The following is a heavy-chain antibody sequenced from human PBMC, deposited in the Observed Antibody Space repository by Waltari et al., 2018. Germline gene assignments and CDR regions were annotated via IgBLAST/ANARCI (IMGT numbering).Heavy chain of an antibody. CDR2: INPNSGGT. CDR3: ARDRGTTVVTAFDY. V-gene: IGHV1-2*06. J-gene: IGHJ4*02. CDR1: GYTFTGYY. D-gene: IGHD4-17*01. Sequence: QVQLVQSGAEVKKPGASVKVSCKASGYTFTGYYMHWVRQAPGQGLEWMGRINPNSGGTNYAQKVQGRVTMTRDTSISTAYMELSRLRSDDTAVYYCARDRGTTVVTAFDYWGQGTLVTVSS.